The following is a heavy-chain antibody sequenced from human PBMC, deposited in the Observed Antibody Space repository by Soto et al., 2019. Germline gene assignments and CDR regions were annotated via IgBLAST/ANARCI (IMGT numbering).Heavy chain of an antibody. CDR2: IKEDGIEK. J-gene: IGHJ4*02. V-gene: IGHV3-7*01. Sequence: HPGGSLRLSCAASGFTFSTSFMNWVRQAPGKGLEWVANIKEDGIEKNYVDSVKGRFTVSRDNAKNSLYLEMNSLRAEDSAVYYCARSPGSFASATYYDFYFDFWGLGTLVTVSS. CDR3: ARSPGSFASATYYDFYFDF. D-gene: IGHD3-10*01. CDR1: GFTFSTSF.